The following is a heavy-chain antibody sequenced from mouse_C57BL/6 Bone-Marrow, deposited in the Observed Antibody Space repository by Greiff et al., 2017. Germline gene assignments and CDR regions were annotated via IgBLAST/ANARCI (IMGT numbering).Heavy chain of an antibody. CDR1: GFTFSDYY. D-gene: IGHD2-2*01. CDR3: ARHTGLRFDV. J-gene: IGHJ1*03. CDR2: ISNGGGST. V-gene: IGHV5-12*01. Sequence: EVQGVESGGGLVQPGGSLKLSCAASGFTFSDYYMYWVRQTPEKRLEWVAYISNGGGSTYYPDTVKGRFTISRDNAKNTLYLQMSRLKSEDTAMYYCARHTGLRFDVWGTGTTVTVSS.